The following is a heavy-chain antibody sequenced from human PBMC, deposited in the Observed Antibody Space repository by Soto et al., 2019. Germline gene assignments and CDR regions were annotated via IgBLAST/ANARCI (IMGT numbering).Heavy chain of an antibody. J-gene: IGHJ4*02. CDR1: GFTFSVFG. V-gene: IGHV3-30*18. CDR2: ISHEGNSK. D-gene: IGHD6-19*01. Sequence: GGSLRLSCAASGFTFSVFGMHWVRQAPGKGPEWVAVISHEGNSKHYADSVKGRFTISGDNAKNTLSLLMDSLRPEDTALYYCAKTITLSPSDDSRGRGALIDHWGQGTLVTVSS. CDR3: AKTITLSPSDDSRGRGALIDH.